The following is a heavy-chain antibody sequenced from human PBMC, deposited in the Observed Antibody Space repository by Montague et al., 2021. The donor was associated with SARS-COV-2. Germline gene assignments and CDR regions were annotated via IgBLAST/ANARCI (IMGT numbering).Heavy chain of an antibody. Sequence: LVKPTQTLTLTCAFSGFSLIDNGMSVAWIRQPPGKGLEWIAEINDRGVTNYNYNPSLGSRVTISADTSKDQFSLKLRSVTAADTAVYYCARWDPQTLTVISWRGKSANDYGGQGTLVTVSS. V-gene: IGHV4-30-2*01. CDR3: ARWDPQTLTVISWRGKSANDY. J-gene: IGHJ4*02. CDR2: INDRGVTNY. D-gene: IGHD4-11*01. CDR1: GFSLIDNGMS.